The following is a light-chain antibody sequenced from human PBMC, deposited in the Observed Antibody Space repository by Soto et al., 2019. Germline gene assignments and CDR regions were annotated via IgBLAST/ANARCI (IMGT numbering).Light chain of an antibody. CDR3: QQYNNWPLT. Sequence: EIVMTQSPATLCVSPGERATLSCRASQSVRSHLAWFQQKPGQPPRLLIFGESTRATGVPARFSGSGSGTEFTLIISSLQSEDFAVYYCQQYNNWPLTFGGGTTVDIK. CDR1: QSVRSH. CDR2: GES. V-gene: IGKV3-15*01. J-gene: IGKJ4*01.